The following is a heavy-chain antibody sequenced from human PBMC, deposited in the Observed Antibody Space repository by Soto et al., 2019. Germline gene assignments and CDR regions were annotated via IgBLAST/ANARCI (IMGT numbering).Heavy chain of an antibody. Sequence: GGSLRLSCAASGFTFSSYNMNWVRQAPGEGLEWVSYISSSSSVIDYADSVKGRFTVSRDNARNSLYLQMNSLRAEDTAVYYCARDLSWGSNWYYYMDVWGKGTTVTVSS. CDR1: GFTFSSYN. CDR2: ISSSSSVI. V-gene: IGHV3-48*01. CDR3: ARDLSWGSNWYYYMDV. J-gene: IGHJ6*03. D-gene: IGHD7-27*01.